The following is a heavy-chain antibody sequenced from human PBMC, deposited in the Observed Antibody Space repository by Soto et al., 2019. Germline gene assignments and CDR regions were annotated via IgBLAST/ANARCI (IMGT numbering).Heavy chain of an antibody. Sequence: GASVKVSCKASGYSFIDYYMHWVRQAPGQGLEWMGWINPNSGGTNYAQKFQGRVTMTRDTSISTAYMELSRLRSDDTAVYYCASPLITMVRGADYWGQGTLVTVSS. CDR2: INPNSGGT. CDR3: ASPLITMVRGADY. J-gene: IGHJ4*02. D-gene: IGHD3-10*01. V-gene: IGHV1-2*02. CDR1: GYSFIDYY.